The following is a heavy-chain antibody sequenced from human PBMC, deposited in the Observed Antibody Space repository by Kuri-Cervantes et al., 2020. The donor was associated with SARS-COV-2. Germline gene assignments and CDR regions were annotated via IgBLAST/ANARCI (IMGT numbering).Heavy chain of an antibody. CDR2: IYSGGST. V-gene: IGHV3-66*02. D-gene: IGHD6-19*01. J-gene: IGHJ6*02. CDR3: ARVEVAGMSYGMDV. Sequence: GGSLRLSCAASGFTVSSNYMSRVRQAPGKGLEWVSVIYSGGSTYYADSVKGRFTISRDNSKNTLYLQMNSLRAEDTAVYYCARVEVAGMSYGMDVWGQGTTVTVSS. CDR1: GFTVSSNY.